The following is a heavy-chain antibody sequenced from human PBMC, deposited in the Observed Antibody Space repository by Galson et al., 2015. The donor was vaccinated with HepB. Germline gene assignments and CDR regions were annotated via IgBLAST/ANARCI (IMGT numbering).Heavy chain of an antibody. CDR1: GYNFNNYW. J-gene: IGHJ5*02. CDR2: IYPGDSET. V-gene: IGHV5-51*01. CDR3: AKRRGHKIDHGDYDNWFDP. Sequence: QSGAEVKKPGESLKISCKGSGYNFNNYWIGWVRQMPGIGLEWMGIIYPGDSETLYSPSFQGQVTISADKSISTVYLQWSSLKASDTAMYYCAKRRGHKIDHGDYDNWFDPWGQGTLVTVSS. D-gene: IGHD4-17*01.